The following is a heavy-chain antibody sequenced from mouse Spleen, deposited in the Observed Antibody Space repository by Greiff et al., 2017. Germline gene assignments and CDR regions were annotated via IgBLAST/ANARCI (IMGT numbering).Heavy chain of an antibody. CDR3: ARLNYGNYGGYAMDY. J-gene: IGHJ4*01. V-gene: IGHV1-42*01. D-gene: IGHD2-1*01. CDR2: INPSTGGT. Sequence: DVQLQESGPELVKPGASVKISCKASGYSFTGYYMNWVKQSPEKSLEWIGEINPSTGGTTYNQKFKAKATLTVDKSSSTAYMQLKSLTSEDSAVYYCARLNYGNYGGYAMDYWGQGTSVTVSS. CDR1: GYSFTGYY.